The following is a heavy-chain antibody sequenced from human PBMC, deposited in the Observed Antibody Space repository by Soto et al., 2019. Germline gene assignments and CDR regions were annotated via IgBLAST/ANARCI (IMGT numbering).Heavy chain of an antibody. J-gene: IGHJ6*02. D-gene: IGHD6-13*01. V-gene: IGHV3-30*18. CDR2: ISFDGIKK. CDR3: AKPIVAAGYYGMDV. Sequence: GGSLRLSCAASGFTFRNYDMHWVRQAPGKGLEWMGVISFDGIKKYYADSVKGRFTISRDSSKNKLYLQMNSLRPEDTAVYYCAKPIVAAGYYGMDVWGQGTTVTVSS. CDR1: GFTFRNYD.